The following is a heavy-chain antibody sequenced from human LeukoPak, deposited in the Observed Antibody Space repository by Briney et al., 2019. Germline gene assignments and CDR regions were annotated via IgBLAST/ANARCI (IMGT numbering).Heavy chain of an antibody. V-gene: IGHV4-59*08. CDR3: ARLPPLTEDDAFDI. CDR2: YYSGST. J-gene: IGHJ3*02. Sequence: YYSGSTNYNPSLKSRVTISVDTSKNQFSLKLSSVTAADTAVYYYARLPPLTEDDAFDIWGQGTMVTVSS.